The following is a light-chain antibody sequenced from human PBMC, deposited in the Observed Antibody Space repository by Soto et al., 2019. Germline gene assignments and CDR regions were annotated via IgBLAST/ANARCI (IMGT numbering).Light chain of an antibody. CDR3: QQYNEMPPWT. Sequence: ERVLTQSPAILSVSPGERATLSCRASESVGSNLAWYQQRPGQAPRLLIFAASSRATGIPARFSGSGSGTEFTLTISSLQSEDFAVYFCQQYNEMPPWTFGQGTRAEIK. CDR1: ESVGSN. CDR2: AAS. J-gene: IGKJ1*01. V-gene: IGKV3-15*01.